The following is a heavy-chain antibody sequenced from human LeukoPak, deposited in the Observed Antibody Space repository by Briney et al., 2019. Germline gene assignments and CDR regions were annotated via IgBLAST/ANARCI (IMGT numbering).Heavy chain of an antibody. D-gene: IGHD6-19*01. CDR3: TIKRSLAGAIDH. CDR2: ISPDGYNK. J-gene: IGHJ4*02. V-gene: IGHV3-30*03. CDR1: GFPFRSYG. Sequence: PGASLRLSCAASGFPFRSYGMHWVRQAPGKGLEWVAAISPDGYNKNYADSVKGRFTISRDYSTTTLSLQMNSLRPADTAVYYCTIKRSLAGAIDHWGLGTLVTISS.